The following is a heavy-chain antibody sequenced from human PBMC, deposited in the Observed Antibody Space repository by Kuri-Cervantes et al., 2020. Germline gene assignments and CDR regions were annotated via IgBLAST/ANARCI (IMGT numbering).Heavy chain of an antibody. J-gene: IGHJ4*02. Sequence: GESLKISCAASGFTFSNYGMHWVRQAPGKGLEWVANIKQDGSEKYYVDSVKGRFTISRDNAKNALYLQMNSLRVEDTAVYYCARDRVGGYSYGPAPYWGQGTLVTVSS. CDR3: ARDRVGGYSYGPAPY. D-gene: IGHD5-18*01. V-gene: IGHV3-7*04. CDR2: IKQDGSEK. CDR1: GFTFSNYG.